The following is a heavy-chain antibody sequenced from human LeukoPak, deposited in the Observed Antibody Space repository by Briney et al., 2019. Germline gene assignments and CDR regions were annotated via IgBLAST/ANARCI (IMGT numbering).Heavy chain of an antibody. Sequence: GGSLRLCCAASGFTFSKYWMTWVRQAPGKGLEWVANINQDGSEKNCVDSVKGRFTISRDNSKNTVYLQMNSLRAEDTAIYYCTKDPNGDYVGAFDNWGQGTMVTVAS. CDR3: TKDPNGDYVGAFDN. J-gene: IGHJ3*02. CDR1: GFTFSKYW. CDR2: INQDGSEK. D-gene: IGHD4-23*01. V-gene: IGHV3-7*03.